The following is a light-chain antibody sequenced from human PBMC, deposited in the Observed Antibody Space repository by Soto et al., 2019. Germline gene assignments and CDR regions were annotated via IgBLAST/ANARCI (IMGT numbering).Light chain of an antibody. CDR1: QSVSSY. CDR3: QQRSKWPVK. V-gene: IGKV3-11*01. CDR2: DAS. Sequence: IVLTQAPANLFPSPLDTATLSCRASQSVSSYLAWYQQKPGQAPRLLIYDASNRATGIPARFSGSGSGTDFTLTISSLEPEDFAVYYCQQRSKWPVKFGQGTRLEIK. J-gene: IGKJ5*01.